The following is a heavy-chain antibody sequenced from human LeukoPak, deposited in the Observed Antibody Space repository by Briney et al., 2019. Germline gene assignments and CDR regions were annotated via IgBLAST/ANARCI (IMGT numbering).Heavy chain of an antibody. V-gene: IGHV3-21*01. D-gene: IGHD6-13*01. Sequence: PGGSLRLSCAASGFTFSSYSMNWVRQAPGKGLEWVSSISSSSSYIYYADSVKGRFTISRDNAKNSLYLQMNSLRAEDTAVYYCARDSGSRIVQWYFDLWGRGTLVTVSS. CDR1: GFTFSSYS. CDR2: ISSSSSYI. CDR3: ARDSGSRIVQWYFDL. J-gene: IGHJ2*01.